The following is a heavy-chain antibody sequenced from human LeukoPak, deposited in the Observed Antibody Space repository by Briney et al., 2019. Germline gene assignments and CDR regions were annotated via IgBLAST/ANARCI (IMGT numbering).Heavy chain of an antibody. Sequence: PGGSLRLSCAASGFTFSSYWMTWVRQAPGKGLEWVANIKQDGSEKYYVDSVKGRFTISRDNAKNSLYLQMNSLRAEDTAVYYCARDGDYAKPDYWGQGTLVTVSS. V-gene: IGHV3-7*01. J-gene: IGHJ4*02. CDR1: GFTFSSYW. D-gene: IGHD4-17*01. CDR3: ARDGDYAKPDY. CDR2: IKQDGSEK.